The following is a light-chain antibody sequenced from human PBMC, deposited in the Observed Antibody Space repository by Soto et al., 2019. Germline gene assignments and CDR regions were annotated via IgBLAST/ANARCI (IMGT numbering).Light chain of an antibody. Sequence: PQSPHTPSLSLGERTTLGCTASQSVSSSCLAWYQQRTGQAPRVLMYGASTRAAGIPDRFSGSGSGAALTLPIRRLEPEDLAVYFCHQYGNLPPGTVGQGTGLKI. CDR1: QSVSSSC. V-gene: IGKV3-20*01. CDR3: HQYGNLPPGT. J-gene: IGKJ5*01. CDR2: GAS.